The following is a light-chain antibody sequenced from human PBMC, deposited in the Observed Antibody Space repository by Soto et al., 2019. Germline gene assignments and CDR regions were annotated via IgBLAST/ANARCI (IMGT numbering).Light chain of an antibody. V-gene: IGKV2-28*01. CDR1: QSLLYGAGYMY. Sequence: DIVMTQSPLSLPVTPGEPASISCRSSQSLLYGAGYMYVDWYLQKPGQPPQLLIFLGSNRAPGVPDSFSGRVSSTVFPLKLSRVENEDLGVYYCMQTLQTPYTFGQGTKLEIK. CDR2: LGS. J-gene: IGKJ2*01. CDR3: MQTLQTPYT.